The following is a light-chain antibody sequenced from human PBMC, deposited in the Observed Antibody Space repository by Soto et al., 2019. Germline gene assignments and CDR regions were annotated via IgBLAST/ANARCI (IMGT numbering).Light chain of an antibody. Sequence: TQPCSLSWASWPADPLLRPGNKTYVGRYNYVSWYQQHPGKAPKLMVYDVSNRPSWVSNRFSGSKSGITASLTISGLQAEDEADYYCTSYTSDSTYVFGTGTKVTVL. CDR1: KTYVGRYNY. CDR3: TSYTSDSTYV. CDR2: DVS. J-gene: IGLJ1*01. V-gene: IGLV2-14*01.